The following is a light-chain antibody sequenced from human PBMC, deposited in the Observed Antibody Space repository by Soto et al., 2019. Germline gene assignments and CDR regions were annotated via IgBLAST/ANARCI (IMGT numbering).Light chain of an antibody. Sequence: QSALTQPASVSGSPGQSITISCTETSSDVAAYNYVSWYQQHPGKAPKLMIYEVSKRPSGVSNRFSGSKSGNAASLTISGLQPEDEADYYGRSYTGSNTLVVFGGGTKVTVL. CDR1: SSDVAAYNY. CDR2: EVS. J-gene: IGLJ2*01. CDR3: RSYTGSNTLVV. V-gene: IGLV2-14*01.